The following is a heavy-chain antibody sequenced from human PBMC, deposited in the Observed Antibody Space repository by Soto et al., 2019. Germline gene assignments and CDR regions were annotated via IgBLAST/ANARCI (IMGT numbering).Heavy chain of an antibody. CDR1: GYTFSNYG. J-gene: IGHJ4*02. D-gene: IGHD3-22*01. CDR3: ARELNTDSSAYYSFAY. Sequence: EASVKVSCKASGYTFSNYGLAWLRQAPGQRPEWMGWVSTNNADTNYAEKFQGRVTMTTGKSTTTTYMELRSLRSDDTAVYYCARELNTDSSAYYSFAYWGQGTLVTVSS. V-gene: IGHV1-18*01. CDR2: VSTNNADT.